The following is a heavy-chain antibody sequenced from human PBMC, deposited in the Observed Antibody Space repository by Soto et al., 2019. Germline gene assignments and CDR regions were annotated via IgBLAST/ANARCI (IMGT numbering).Heavy chain of an antibody. D-gene: IGHD3-22*01. Sequence: QVQLVESGGGVVQPGRSLRLSCAASGFTFSSYGMHWVRQAPGKGLEWVAVISYDGSNKYYADSVKGRFTISRDNSKNTXXLQMNSLRAEDTAVYYCARPFYDSSGYYFIGGFDYWGQGTLVTVSS. CDR3: ARPFYDSSGYYFIGGFDY. V-gene: IGHV3-30*03. CDR1: GFTFSSYG. CDR2: ISYDGSNK. J-gene: IGHJ4*02.